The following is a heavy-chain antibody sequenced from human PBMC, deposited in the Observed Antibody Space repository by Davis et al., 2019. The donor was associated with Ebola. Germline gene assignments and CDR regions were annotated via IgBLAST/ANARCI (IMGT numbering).Heavy chain of an antibody. CDR1: GYTFTSYG. D-gene: IGHD3-10*01. CDR2: INAGNGNT. CDR3: ARDPSRYYYGSGSYSGVGMDV. J-gene: IGHJ6*02. Sequence: AASVKVSCKASGYTFTSYGISWVRQAPGQRLEWMGWINAGNGNTKYSQKFQGRVTITRDTSASTAYMELSSLRSDDTAVYYCARDPSRYYYGSGSYSGVGMDVWGQGTTVTVSS. V-gene: IGHV1-3*01.